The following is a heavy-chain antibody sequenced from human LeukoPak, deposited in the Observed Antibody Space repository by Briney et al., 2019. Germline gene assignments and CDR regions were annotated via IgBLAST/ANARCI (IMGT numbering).Heavy chain of an antibody. CDR1: GFTFNSYS. D-gene: IGHD4-17*01. CDR2: ISSDSTYI. V-gene: IGHV3-21*01. J-gene: IGHJ5*02. CDR3: ARGATTTRFGRFDP. Sequence: GGSLRLSCAASGFTFNSYSMNWVRQAPGKGLEWVSTISSDSTYIYYADSMKGRFTISRDNAKKSLYLQMNSLRAEDTAIYYCARGATTTRFGRFDPWGQGTLVTVSS.